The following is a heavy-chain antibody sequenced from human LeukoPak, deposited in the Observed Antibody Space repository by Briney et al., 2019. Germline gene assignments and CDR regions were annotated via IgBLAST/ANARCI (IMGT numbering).Heavy chain of an antibody. V-gene: IGHV4-59*01. CDR1: GGSISSYY. CDR2: IYYSGST. J-gene: IGHJ5*02. CDR3: ARATYDSSGITTCWFDP. D-gene: IGHD3-22*01. Sequence: TSQTLSLTCTVSGGSISSYYWSWIRQPPGKGLEWIGYIYYSGSTNYNPSLKSRVTISVDTSKNQFSLKLSSVTAADTAVYYCARATYDSSGITTCWFDPWGQGTLVTVSS.